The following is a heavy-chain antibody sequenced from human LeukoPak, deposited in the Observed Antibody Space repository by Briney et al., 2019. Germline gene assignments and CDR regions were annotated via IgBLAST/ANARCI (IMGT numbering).Heavy chain of an antibody. CDR3: AKTLFGFSYGKIDY. D-gene: IGHD5-18*01. CDR2: ISDDDDST. Sequence: GGSLRLSCATSHFTFSSHAMNWVRQAPGKGLEWVSSISDDDDSTYYADSVKGRFTISRDNSKNALYLDMNNLRAEDTALYFCAKTLFGFSYGKIDYWGQGTLVTVSS. CDR1: HFTFSSHA. V-gene: IGHV3-23*01. J-gene: IGHJ4*02.